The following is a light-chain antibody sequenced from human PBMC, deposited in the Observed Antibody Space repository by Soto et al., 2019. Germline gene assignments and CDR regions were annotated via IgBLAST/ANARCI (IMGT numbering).Light chain of an antibody. CDR2: KAS. Sequence: DIQMTQSPSTLSASVGDRVTITCRASQSISSWLAWYQQKPGKAPKLLIYKASSLESGVPSRFSGSGSGTEFTLTISSLQPDDFATYYCQHYNSYWYTFGQGTKLEIK. V-gene: IGKV1-5*03. J-gene: IGKJ2*01. CDR1: QSISSW. CDR3: QHYNSYWYT.